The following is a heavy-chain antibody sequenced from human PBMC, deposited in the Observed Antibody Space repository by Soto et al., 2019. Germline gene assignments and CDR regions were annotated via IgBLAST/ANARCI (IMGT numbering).Heavy chain of an antibody. CDR3: ARGPSRLIMIAEPAEGLLGLDP. J-gene: IGHJ5*02. Sequence: QVQLVQSGAEVKKPGSSVKVSCKASGYNFGNYDLNGVRQATGQGLERMGWMNPKNGNTGPAEKFPGRVTLTRDTSIRTADMELTGLRPDDTAVYYCARGPSRLIMIAEPAEGLLGLDPWCQGNLVIVSS. CDR2: MNPKNGNT. V-gene: IGHV1-8*02. CDR1: GYNFGNYD. D-gene: IGHD2-21*01.